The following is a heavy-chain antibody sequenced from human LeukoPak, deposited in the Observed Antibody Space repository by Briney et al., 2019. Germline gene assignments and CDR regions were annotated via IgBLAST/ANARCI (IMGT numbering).Heavy chain of an antibody. CDR2: ISAYNGNT. V-gene: IGHV1-18*01. CDR3: ASTTPSSGYLDAFDI. Sequence: GASVKVSCKVSGYTLTELSMHWVRQAPGQGLEWMGWISAYNGNTNYAQKLQGRVTMTTDTSTSTAYMELRSLRSDDTAVYYCASTTPSSGYLDAFDIWGQGTMVTVSS. D-gene: IGHD3-22*01. J-gene: IGHJ3*02. CDR1: GYTLTELS.